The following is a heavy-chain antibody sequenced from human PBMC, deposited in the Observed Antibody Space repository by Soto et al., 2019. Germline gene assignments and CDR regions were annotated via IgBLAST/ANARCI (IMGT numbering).Heavy chain of an antibody. D-gene: IGHD3-22*01. CDR3: ARDRGYYDSSGYYLNYYGMDV. Sequence: QVQLQESGPGLVKPSQTLSLTCTVSGGSISSGGYYWSWIRQHPGKGLEWIGYIYYSGSTYYNPSLKSRVTISVDTSKNQFSLKLSSVTAADTAVYYCARDRGYYDSSGYYLNYYGMDVWGQGTTVTVSS. V-gene: IGHV4-31*03. CDR2: IYYSGST. J-gene: IGHJ6*02. CDR1: GGSISSGGYY.